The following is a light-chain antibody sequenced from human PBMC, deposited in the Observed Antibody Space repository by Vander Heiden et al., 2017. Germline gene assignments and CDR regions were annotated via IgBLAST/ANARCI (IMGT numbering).Light chain of an antibody. CDR1: SSDVGRFNY. V-gene: IGLV2-14*03. J-gene: IGLJ1*01. CDR2: DVN. Sequence: SALTQPPSASWAPGPSIAISCTGTSSDVGRFNYVSWYQQHPGKAPKLMIFDVNNRPSGVSVRFSGSKSGNTASLTISGLQAEDEADYYCSSFTSTRTYVFGTGTKVTVL. CDR3: SSFTSTRTYV.